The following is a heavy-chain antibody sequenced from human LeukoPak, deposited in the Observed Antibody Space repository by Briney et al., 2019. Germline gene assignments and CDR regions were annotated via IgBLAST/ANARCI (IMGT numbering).Heavy chain of an antibody. D-gene: IGHD6-19*01. CDR2: ISGSDSST. Sequence: GGSLRLSCAASGFTFSSYAMNWVRQAPGKGLEWVSTISGSDSSTYYADSVKGRFTISRDNSKNTLYLQMNSLRAEDTAMYYCAKGSHSSVWYLYVDYWGQGTLVTVSS. CDR3: AKGSHSSVWYLYVDY. J-gene: IGHJ4*02. V-gene: IGHV3-23*01. CDR1: GFTFSSYA.